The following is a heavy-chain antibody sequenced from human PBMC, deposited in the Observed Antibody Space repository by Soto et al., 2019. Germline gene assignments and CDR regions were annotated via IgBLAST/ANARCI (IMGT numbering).Heavy chain of an antibody. D-gene: IGHD3-22*01. V-gene: IGHV1-69*13. J-gene: IGHJ4*02. Sequence: SVKVSCKASGGTFSSYAISWVRQAPGEGLEWVGGIIPRFVTANYAQKFQGRVTINADESTSTDYIELSSLRSEDTAMYYCAKVKYDSSGYYRNFDYWGQGNLVTVSS. CDR2: IIPRFVTA. CDR3: AKVKYDSSGYYRNFDY. CDR1: GGTFSSYA.